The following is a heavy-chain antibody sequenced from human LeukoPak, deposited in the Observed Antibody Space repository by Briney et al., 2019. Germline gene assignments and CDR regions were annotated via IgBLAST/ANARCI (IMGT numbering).Heavy chain of an antibody. Sequence: ASVKVSCKASGYTFTSYDINWVRQATGQGLEWMGWMNPNSGNTGYAQKFQGRVTITRNTSISTAYMELSSLRSEDTAVYYCARSAAALYYMDVWGKGTTVTVSS. V-gene: IGHV1-8*03. CDR3: ARSAAALYYMDV. J-gene: IGHJ6*03. CDR2: MNPNSGNT. CDR1: GYTFTSYD. D-gene: IGHD6-13*01.